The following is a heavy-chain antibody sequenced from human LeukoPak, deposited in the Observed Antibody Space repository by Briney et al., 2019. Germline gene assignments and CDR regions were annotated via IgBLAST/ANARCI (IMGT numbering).Heavy chain of an antibody. D-gene: IGHD2/OR15-2a*01. CDR2: IYPEDSDA. CDR1: RRHFTTYW. Sequence: GEALKISLQGSRRHFTTYWIGWVRPRPGKGGEWMGIIYPEDSDARYSPSFQGHVTISADKSISTAYLQWGSLRASDTATYYCARRGSSSSHFDSWGRGTLVIVSS. V-gene: IGHV5-51*01. J-gene: IGHJ4*01. CDR3: ARRGSSSSHFDS.